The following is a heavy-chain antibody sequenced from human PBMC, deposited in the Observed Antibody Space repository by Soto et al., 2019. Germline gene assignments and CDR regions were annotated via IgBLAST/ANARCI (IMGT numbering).Heavy chain of an antibody. CDR1: GGSISSGGYY. D-gene: IGHD6-13*01. J-gene: IGHJ6*02. Sequence: SETLFLTCTVSGGSISSGGYYWSWIRQHPGKGLEWIGYIYYSGSTYYNPSLKSRVTISVDTSKNQFSLKLSSVTAADTAVYYCARAAAGPKNYYHHYRMAVWGQGITVTVSS. CDR3: ARAAAGPKNYYHHYRMAV. V-gene: IGHV4-31*03. CDR2: IYYSGST.